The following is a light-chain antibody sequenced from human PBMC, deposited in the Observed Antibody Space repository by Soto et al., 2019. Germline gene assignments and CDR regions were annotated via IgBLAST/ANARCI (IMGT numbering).Light chain of an antibody. J-gene: IGLJ1*01. V-gene: IGLV2-14*01. CDR3: SSYTSSGTLYV. Sequence: SVLTQPASVSGSPGQSITLSCTGTNSDIGGSKYVSWYQQHPGKAPKLMIYEVTYRPSGVSDRFSGSKSGNTASLTVSGLQAEDEADYYCSSYTSSGTLYVFGTGTKVTVL. CDR1: NSDIGGSKY. CDR2: EVT.